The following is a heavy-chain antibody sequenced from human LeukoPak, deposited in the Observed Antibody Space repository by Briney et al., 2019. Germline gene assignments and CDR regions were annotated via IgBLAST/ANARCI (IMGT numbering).Heavy chain of an antibody. J-gene: IGHJ4*02. CDR2: INWNGGST. CDR3: ARGDGSGSYSIFDY. V-gene: IGHV3-20*04. Sequence: GGSLKLSCAASGFTFDDYGMSWVRQAPGKVLEWVSGINWNGGSTGYADSVKGRFTISRDNAKNSLYLQMNSLRAEDTALYYCARGDGSGSYSIFDYWGQGTLVTVSS. D-gene: IGHD3-10*01. CDR1: GFTFDDYG.